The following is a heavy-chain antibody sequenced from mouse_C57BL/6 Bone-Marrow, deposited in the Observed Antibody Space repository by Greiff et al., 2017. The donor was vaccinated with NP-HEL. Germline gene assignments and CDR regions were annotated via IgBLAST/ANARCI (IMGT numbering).Heavy chain of an antibody. J-gene: IGHJ2*01. D-gene: IGHD2-3*01. CDR3: AREDVYYSYYFDY. V-gene: IGHV5S21*01. CDR2: ISSGGDYI. Sequence: EVMLVESGEGLVKPGGSLKLSCAASGFTFSSYAMSWVRQTPEKRLEWVAYISSGGDYIYYADTVKGRFTISRDNARNTLYLQMSSLKSEDTAMYYCAREDVYYSYYFDYWGQGTTLTVSS. CDR1: GFTFSSYA.